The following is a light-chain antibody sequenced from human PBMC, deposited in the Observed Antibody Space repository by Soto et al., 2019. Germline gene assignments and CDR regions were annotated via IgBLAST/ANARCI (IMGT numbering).Light chain of an antibody. Sequence: IVLTQSPATRSLSPWERACISCRASQSINRYLVWYQQKPGQAPSLLIYGASSRATGIPDRFSGSGSGTEFTLTISRLQSEDFAVYKCQQYNKWTRTFGQGTKVDIK. CDR2: GAS. J-gene: IGKJ2*01. CDR3: QQYNKWTRT. V-gene: IGKV3D-15*01. CDR1: QSINRY.